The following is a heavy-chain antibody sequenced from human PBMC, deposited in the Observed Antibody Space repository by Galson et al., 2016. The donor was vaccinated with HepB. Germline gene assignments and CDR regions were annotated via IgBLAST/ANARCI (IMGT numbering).Heavy chain of an antibody. CDR1: GYVFTNYY. CDR2: INPSGGSA. V-gene: IGHV1-46*01. CDR3: ARGLVPAANLGL. D-gene: IGHD2-2*01. J-gene: IGHJ5*02. Sequence: SVKVSCKASGYVFTNYYIHWVRQAPGQGLEWMAMINPSGGSARNAQRFQDRVTMTSDTLTNTVYMELRSLKFEDPAVYYCARGLVPAANLGLLGQGTLVTVSS.